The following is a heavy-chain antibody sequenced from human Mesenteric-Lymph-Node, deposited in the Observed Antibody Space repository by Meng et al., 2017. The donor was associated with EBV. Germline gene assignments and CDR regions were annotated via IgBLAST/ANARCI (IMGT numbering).Heavy chain of an antibody. D-gene: IGHD2-15*01. CDR2: INAGNGNT. CDR1: GYTFTSYA. J-gene: IGHJ4*02. V-gene: IGHV1-3*01. CDR3: ARYCSGGSCYGPQFDY. Sequence: QGRLVQSGAEVKKPWAAVKVSCKGSGYTFTSYAMHWVRQAPGQRLEWMGWINAGNGNTKYSQKFQGRVTITRDTSASTAYMELSSLRSEDTAVYYCARYCSGGSCYGPQFDYWGQGTLVTVSS.